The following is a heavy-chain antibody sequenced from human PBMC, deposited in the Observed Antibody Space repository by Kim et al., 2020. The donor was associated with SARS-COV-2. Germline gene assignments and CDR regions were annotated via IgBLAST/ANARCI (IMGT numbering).Heavy chain of an antibody. CDR1: GFTFSSYG. CDR2: IWYDGSNK. CDR3: ALNDYSNPDDY. D-gene: IGHD4-4*01. Sequence: GGSLRLSCAASGFTFSSYGMHWVRQAPGKGLEWVAVIWYDGSNKYYADSVKGRFTISRDNSKNTLYLQMNSLRAEDTAVYYCALNDYSNPDDYWGQGTLVTVSS. J-gene: IGHJ4*02. V-gene: IGHV3-33*01.